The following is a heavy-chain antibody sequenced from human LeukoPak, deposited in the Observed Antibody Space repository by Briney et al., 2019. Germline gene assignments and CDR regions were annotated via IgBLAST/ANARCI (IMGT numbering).Heavy chain of an antibody. V-gene: IGHV3-23*01. D-gene: IGHD5-18*01. Sequence: GGSLRLSCAASGFTFSSYAMSWVRQAPGKGLEWVSAISGSGGSTYYADSVKGRFTISRDNAKNSLYLQMNSLRAEDTAVYYCARDPTTRYSYGFDYWGQGTLVTVSS. CDR1: GFTFSSYA. CDR3: ARDPTTRYSYGFDY. J-gene: IGHJ4*02. CDR2: ISGSGGST.